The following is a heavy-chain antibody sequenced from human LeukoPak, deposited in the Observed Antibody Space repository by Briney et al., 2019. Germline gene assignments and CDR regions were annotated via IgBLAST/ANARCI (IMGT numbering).Heavy chain of an antibody. J-gene: IGHJ6*02. CDR3: ARHPEPNPDDYYYYYGMDV. CDR2: IYPGDSDT. D-gene: IGHD1-1*01. Sequence: GESLKISCKGSGYSFTSYWIGWVRQMPGKGLEWMGIIYPGDSDTRYSSSFQGQVTISADKSISTAYLKWSSLKASDTAMYYCARHPEPNPDDYYYYYGMDVWGQGTTVTVSS. V-gene: IGHV5-51*01. CDR1: GYSFTSYW.